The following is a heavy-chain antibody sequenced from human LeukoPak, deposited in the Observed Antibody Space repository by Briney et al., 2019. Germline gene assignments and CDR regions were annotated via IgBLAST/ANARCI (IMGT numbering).Heavy chain of an antibody. CDR2: ISSNGGST. V-gene: IGHV3-64*01. J-gene: IGHJ4*02. CDR1: VFTFSSYA. CDR3: ARAIDRFWTTASGY. D-gene: IGHD4-17*01. Sequence: GGSLRLSCAVSVFTFSSYAMHWVRQAPGKGLEYVSAISSNGGSTYYANSVKGRFTISRDNSKNTLYLQMGSLRAEDMAVYYCARAIDRFWTTASGYWGQGTLVTVSS.